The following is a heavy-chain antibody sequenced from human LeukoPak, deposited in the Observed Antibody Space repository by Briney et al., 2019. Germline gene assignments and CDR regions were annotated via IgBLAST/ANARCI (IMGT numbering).Heavy chain of an antibody. Sequence: SETLSLTCTVSGSSISSGDYYWSWIRQPPGKGLEWIGYIYYSGSTNYNPSLKSRVTISVDTSKNQFSLKLNSVTAADTAVYYCARFEGYDFLTGYAYYFDYWGQGTLVTVSS. D-gene: IGHD3-9*01. J-gene: IGHJ4*02. CDR1: GSSISSGDYY. CDR3: ARFEGYDFLTGYAYYFDY. V-gene: IGHV4-61*08. CDR2: IYYSGST.